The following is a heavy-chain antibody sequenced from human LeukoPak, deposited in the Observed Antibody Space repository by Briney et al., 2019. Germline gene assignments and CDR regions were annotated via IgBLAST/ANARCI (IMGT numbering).Heavy chain of an antibody. CDR3: ARSPGALLWFGELFRGFDY. CDR1: GGSISSYY. CDR2: IYYSGST. V-gene: IGHV4-59*01. J-gene: IGHJ4*02. D-gene: IGHD3-10*01. Sequence: VTPSETLSLTCTVSGGSISSYYWSWIRQPPGKGLEWIGYIYYSGSTNYNPSLKSRVTISVDTSKNQFSLKLSSVTAADTAAYYCARSPGALLWFGELFRGFDYWGQGTLVTVSS.